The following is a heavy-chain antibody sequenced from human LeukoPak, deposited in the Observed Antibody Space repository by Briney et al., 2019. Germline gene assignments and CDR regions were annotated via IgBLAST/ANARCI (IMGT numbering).Heavy chain of an antibody. CDR1: GFIFSSSA. CDR2: IVVGSGNT. J-gene: IGHJ4*02. Sequence: SVKVSCKVSGFIFSSSAVQWVRQARGQRLEWIGWIVVGSGNTNYAQNFQERVTITRDMSTSTAYMELSSLRSEDTAVYYCVADCYGDCIDWGQGTLVTVSS. V-gene: IGHV1-58*01. D-gene: IGHD4-17*01. CDR3: VADCYGDCID.